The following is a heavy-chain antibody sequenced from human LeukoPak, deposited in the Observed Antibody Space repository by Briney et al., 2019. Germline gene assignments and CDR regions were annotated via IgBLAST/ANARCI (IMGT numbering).Heavy chain of an antibody. CDR1: GFTFNDHG. J-gene: IGHJ3*02. Sequence: GGSLRLSCVASGFTFNDHGMHWVRQAPGKGLEWLAFIRYDGTDESYGASVRGRLTISRYDSLNTVYLQMDSLGHDDTAVYYCARNRAFGTFDAFDMWGQGTMVTVSS. D-gene: IGHD3-10*01. CDR3: ARNRAFGTFDAFDM. CDR2: IRYDGTDE. V-gene: IGHV3-30*02.